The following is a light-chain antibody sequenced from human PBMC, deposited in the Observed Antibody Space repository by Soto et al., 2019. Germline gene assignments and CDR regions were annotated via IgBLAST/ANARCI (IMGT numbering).Light chain of an antibody. CDR3: QQRSNWPPLT. Sequence: EIVLTQSPATLSLSPGERATLYCRASQSVSRYLAWYQQKPGQAPRLLIYDASNRATGIPARFSGSGSGTDFTLTISSLEPEDFAVYYCQQRSNWPPLTFGGGTKVDIK. J-gene: IGKJ4*01. V-gene: IGKV3-11*01. CDR2: DAS. CDR1: QSVSRY.